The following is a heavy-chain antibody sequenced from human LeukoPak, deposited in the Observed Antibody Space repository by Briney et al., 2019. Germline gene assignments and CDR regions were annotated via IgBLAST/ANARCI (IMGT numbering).Heavy chain of an antibody. Sequence: GGSLRLSCAASGFTFNTYGMSWLRQAPGKGREWVSVMSAGSATTFYADSVKGRFTISRDNAKNTVFLKMSSLRAEDTALYYCARKSASGNYPLDYWGQGTLVTVSS. D-gene: IGHD3-10*01. CDR1: GFTFNTYG. V-gene: IGHV3-23*01. CDR3: ARKSASGNYPLDY. CDR2: MSAGSATT. J-gene: IGHJ4*02.